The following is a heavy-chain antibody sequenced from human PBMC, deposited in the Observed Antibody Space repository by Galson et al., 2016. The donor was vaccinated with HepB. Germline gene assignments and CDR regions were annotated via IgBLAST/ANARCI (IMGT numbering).Heavy chain of an antibody. CDR3: ARAPYSNGWYSRYGMDV. V-gene: IGHV6-1*01. CDR2: TYYRSKWYN. Sequence: CAISGDSVSSNDAAWNWIRQSPSEGLEWLGRTYYRSKWYNDYAVSVKSRIIINPDTSKNQFSLQLNSVTPEDTAVYYCARAPYSNGWYSRYGMDVWGQGTTVTVSS. CDR1: GDSVSSNDAA. J-gene: IGHJ6*02. D-gene: IGHD6-19*01.